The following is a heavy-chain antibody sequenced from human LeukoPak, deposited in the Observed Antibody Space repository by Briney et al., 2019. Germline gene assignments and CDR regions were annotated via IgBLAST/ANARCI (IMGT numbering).Heavy chain of an antibody. CDR2: INEGGNEK. D-gene: IGHD1-1*01. J-gene: IGHJ4*02. CDR1: GFTFRNYW. CDR3: AGHPNSNWDY. V-gene: IGHV3-7*03. Sequence: PGGSLRLSCGVSGFTFRNYWMTWVRQVPGKGLEWVVNINEGGNEKNYVDSVKGRFTVSRDNAQNSLYLQMNSLRVEDTAVYYCAGHPNSNWDYWGQGTLVTVSS.